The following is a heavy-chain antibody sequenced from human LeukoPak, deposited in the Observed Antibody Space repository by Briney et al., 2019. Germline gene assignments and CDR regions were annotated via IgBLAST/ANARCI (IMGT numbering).Heavy chain of an antibody. CDR3: ARDSTLGYFDP. V-gene: IGHV4-59*11. J-gene: IGHJ5*02. Sequence: PSETLCLTCTVSGGSMSSHYWSWIRQPPGKGLEWIGYIYYSGSTNYNPSLKSRVTISVDTSKNQFSLKLSSVTAADTAVYYCARDSTLGYFDPWGQGTLVTVSS. D-gene: IGHD3-16*01. CDR2: IYYSGST. CDR1: GGSMSSHY.